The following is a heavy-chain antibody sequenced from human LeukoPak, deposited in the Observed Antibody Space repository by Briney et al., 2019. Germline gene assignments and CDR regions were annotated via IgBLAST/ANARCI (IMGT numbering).Heavy chain of an antibody. D-gene: IGHD4-17*01. CDR2: ISYDGSNK. CDR1: GFTFSSYG. CDR3: AKGRTVTTYSSPSGY. Sequence: GGSLRLSCAASGFTFSSYGMHWVRQAPGKGLEWVAVISYDGSNKYYADSVKGRFTISRDNSKNTLYLRMNSLRAEDTAVYYCAKGRTVTTYSSPSGYWGQGTLVTVSS. V-gene: IGHV3-30*18. J-gene: IGHJ4*02.